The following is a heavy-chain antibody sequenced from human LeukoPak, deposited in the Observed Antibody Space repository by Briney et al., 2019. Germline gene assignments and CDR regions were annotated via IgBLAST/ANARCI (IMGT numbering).Heavy chain of an antibody. D-gene: IGHD3-10*01. CDR3: ARQTFDSGSLFYTY. CDR2: IHHGGNS. V-gene: IGHV4-59*08. CDR1: GGSISSYY. Sequence: SETLSLTCTVSGGSISSYYWSWIRQPPAKGLEWIGSIHHGGNSYYNPSLKGRLTISVDTSKNQFSLKLSSLTAADTATYYCARQTFDSGSLFYTYWGQGTPVTVSS. J-gene: IGHJ4*02.